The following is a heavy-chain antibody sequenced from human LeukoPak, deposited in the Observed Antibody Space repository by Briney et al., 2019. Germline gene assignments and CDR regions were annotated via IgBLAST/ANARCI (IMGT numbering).Heavy chain of an antibody. Sequence: GASVKVSCKASGGTFSSYAISWVRQAPGQGLEWMGWMNPNSGNTGYAQKFQGRVTMTRNTSISTAYMELSSLRSEDTAVYYCARGRTYDDAFDIWGQGTMVTVSS. CDR2: MNPNSGNT. D-gene: IGHD1-1*01. V-gene: IGHV1-8*02. CDR1: GGTFSSYA. CDR3: ARGRTYDDAFDI. J-gene: IGHJ3*02.